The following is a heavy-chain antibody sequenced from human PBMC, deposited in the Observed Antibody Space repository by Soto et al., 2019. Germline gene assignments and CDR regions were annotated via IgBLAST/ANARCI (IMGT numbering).Heavy chain of an antibody. CDR2: IFPFLGIA. CDR1: GGTFSSYT. D-gene: IGHD2-2*01. J-gene: IGHJ6*02. Sequence: SVKVSCKASGGTFSSYTISWVRQAPGQGLEWKGRIFPFLGIANYAQKFQGIVTISADKSTSTAYMELSSLRSEYTAVYYCAKGYCSSTSCRLVGYYYYGMDVWGQGTTVTVSS. CDR3: AKGYCSSTSCRLVGYYYYGMDV. V-gene: IGHV1-69*02.